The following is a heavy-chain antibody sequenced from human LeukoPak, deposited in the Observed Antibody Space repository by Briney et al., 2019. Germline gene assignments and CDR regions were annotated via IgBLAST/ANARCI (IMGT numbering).Heavy chain of an antibody. CDR1: GGSFSGYY. V-gene: IGHV4-34*01. Sequence: SETLSLTCAVYGGSFSGYYWSCIRQPPGKGLEWIGEINHSGSTNYNPSLKSRVTISVDTSKNQFSLKLSSVTAADTALYYCARHLLYYDYVWGSYRRPRGDDAFDIWGQGTMVTVSS. D-gene: IGHD3-16*02. CDR2: INHSGST. J-gene: IGHJ3*02. CDR3: ARHLLYYDYVWGSYRRPRGDDAFDI.